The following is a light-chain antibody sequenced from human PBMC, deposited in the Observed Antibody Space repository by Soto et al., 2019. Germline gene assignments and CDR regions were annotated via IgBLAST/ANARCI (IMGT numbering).Light chain of an antibody. V-gene: IGLV1-44*01. CDR1: SSNIGSNT. CDR2: SNN. Sequence: QSVLTQLPSASGTPGQRVTISCSGSSSNIGSNTVNWYQQLPGTAPKLLIYSNNQRPSGVPDRFSGSKSGTSASLAISGLQSEDEADYYCQSYDSSLSGYYVFGTGTKVTVL. CDR3: QSYDSSLSGYYV. J-gene: IGLJ1*01.